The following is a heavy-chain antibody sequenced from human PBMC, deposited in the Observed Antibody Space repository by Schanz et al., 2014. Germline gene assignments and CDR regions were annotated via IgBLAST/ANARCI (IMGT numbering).Heavy chain of an antibody. CDR2: INSDGTTT. Sequence: VQLAESGGGLVRPGGSLRLSCAASGFTFSTYWMHWVRQAPGKGLVWVSHINSDGTTTTYADSVKGRFTISRDNSKNTVYLQMNSLRAEDTAVYYCAKDQGSYGSGSYSYFDYWGQGTLATVSS. V-gene: IGHV3-74*01. CDR1: GFTFSTYW. CDR3: AKDQGSYGSGSYSYFDY. J-gene: IGHJ4*02. D-gene: IGHD3-10*01.